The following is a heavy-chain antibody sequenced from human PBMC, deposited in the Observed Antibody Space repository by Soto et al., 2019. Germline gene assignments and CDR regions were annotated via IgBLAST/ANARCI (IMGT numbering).Heavy chain of an antibody. J-gene: IGHJ6*02. CDR2: VYYGGRS. V-gene: IGHV4-39*01. Sequence: QLQLQESGPGLVKPSETLSLTCTVSSAPVSSTTYTWGWIRQPPGKGLEWVASVYYGGRSYYNPTLNSRVTISVDTSKNQFSLKMTSVTAADTAVYYCAGLNGYCVRGSCHGHYAMDVWGQGTTVTVSS. D-gene: IGHD2-15*01. CDR3: AGLNGYCVRGSCHGHYAMDV. CDR1: SAPVSSTTYT.